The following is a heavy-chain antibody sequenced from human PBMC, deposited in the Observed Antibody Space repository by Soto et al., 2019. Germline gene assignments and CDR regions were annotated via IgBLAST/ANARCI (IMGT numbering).Heavy chain of an antibody. Sequence: QVQLVESGGGEVQPGRSLRLSCAASGFTFSRPPMQWVRHAPGRGLEWVGLMSADGSSQHYADSVRCRFIISRDNFRNTMSLQMDRLKPEATAVYYCARPVVAGTPDYWGQGALVSVSS. CDR3: ARPVVAGTPDY. CDR1: GFTFSRPP. CDR2: MSADGSSQ. J-gene: IGHJ4*02. V-gene: IGHV3-30-3*01. D-gene: IGHD2-15*01.